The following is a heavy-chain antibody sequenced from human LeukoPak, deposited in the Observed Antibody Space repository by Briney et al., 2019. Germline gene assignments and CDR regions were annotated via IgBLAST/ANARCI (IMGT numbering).Heavy chain of an antibody. J-gene: IGHJ4*02. Sequence: GGSLRLSCAASGFTFSSYGMSWVRQAPGKGLEWVSAISGSGGSTYYADSVKGRFTISRDNAKNSLYLQMNSLRAEDTGVYYCAKVELFGNIDGWGQRTPVSASS. V-gene: IGHV3-23*01. CDR2: ISGSGGST. CDR3: AKVELFGNIDG. D-gene: IGHD2-21*01. CDR1: GFTFSSYG.